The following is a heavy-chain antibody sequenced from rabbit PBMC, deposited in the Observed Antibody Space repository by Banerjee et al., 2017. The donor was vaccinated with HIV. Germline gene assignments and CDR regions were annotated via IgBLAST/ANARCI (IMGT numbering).Heavy chain of an antibody. Sequence: QSLEESGGDLVKPGASLTLTCKASGFDFTSTYYMCWVRQAPGKGLQLIASIDSSSGSTDYASWVNGRFTISKTSSTTVDLKMTSLTAADTATYFCVRESAYYFNLWGQGTLVTVS. CDR3: VRESAYYFNL. J-gene: IGHJ4*01. V-gene: IGHV1S40*01. CDR1: GFDFTSTYY. CDR2: IDSSSGST.